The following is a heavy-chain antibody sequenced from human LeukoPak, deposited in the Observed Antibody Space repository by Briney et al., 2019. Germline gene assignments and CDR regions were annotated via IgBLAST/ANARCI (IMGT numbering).Heavy chain of an antibody. CDR2: IYYSGST. CDR1: GGSISSYY. Sequence: SETLSLTCTVSGGSISSYYWSWIRQPPGKGLEWIGYIYYSGSTNYNPSLKSRVTISVDTSKNQFSLKLSSVTAADTAVYYCARGKDSNYSYYYYYYYMDVWGKGITVTVSS. J-gene: IGHJ6*03. V-gene: IGHV4-59*01. D-gene: IGHD4-11*01. CDR3: ARGKDSNYSYYYYYYYMDV.